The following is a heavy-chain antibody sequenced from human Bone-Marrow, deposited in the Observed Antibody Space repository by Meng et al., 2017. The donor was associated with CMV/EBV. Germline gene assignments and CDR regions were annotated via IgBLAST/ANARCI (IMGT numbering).Heavy chain of an antibody. CDR3: ARAYGDYGDAFDY. CDR2: VYYNGNT. D-gene: IGHD4-17*01. J-gene: IGHJ4*02. CDR1: VGSFNSRHHY. Sequence: LQGSGPALGKPSEHLSPICPVSVGSFNSRHHYWGWIRQPPGKGLEWIGSVYYNGNTYYNPSFKSRVFISVDTSNNQFSLRLTSVTAADTATYYCARAYGDYGDAFDYWGQGTLVTVSS. V-gene: IGHV4-39*07.